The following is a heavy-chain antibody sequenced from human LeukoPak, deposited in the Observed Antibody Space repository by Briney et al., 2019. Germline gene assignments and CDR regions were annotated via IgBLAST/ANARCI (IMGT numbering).Heavy chain of an antibody. J-gene: IGHJ6*03. D-gene: IGHD3-3*01. CDR3: ARVVGANRHYEFWRGYYHYYYYNLDV. V-gene: IGHV1-8*01. CDR2: MNRNSGNT. Sequence: AGSVKVSCKDSGDSFTRSGITWVRQATGQGLEWMGWMNRNSGNTGYAQKFQGRVTMTRNTSISTAYMELSSLRSEDTAVYYSARVVGANRHYEFWRGYYHYYYYNLDVWGKGTTVTVSS. CDR1: GDSFTRSG.